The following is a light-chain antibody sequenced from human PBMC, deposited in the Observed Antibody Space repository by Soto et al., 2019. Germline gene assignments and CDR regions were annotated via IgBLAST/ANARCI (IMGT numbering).Light chain of an antibody. CDR1: QVIGDT. Sequence: VRHSPATLSVSPGEGATLSCRASQVIGDTLAWYKQKPGQAPRLLIYDASNRATGIPARFSGSGSGTDFTLTISSLDPEDFAVYCCQQRSRLPIPFCQGTRLEIK. V-gene: IGKV3-11*01. J-gene: IGKJ5*01. CDR3: QQRSRLPIP. CDR2: DAS.